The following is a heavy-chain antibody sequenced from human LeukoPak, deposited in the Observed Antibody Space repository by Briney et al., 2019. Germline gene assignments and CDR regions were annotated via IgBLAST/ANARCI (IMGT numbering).Heavy chain of an antibody. Sequence: GGSLRLSCAASGFTFSSYAMSWVRQAPGKGLEWVSAISGSGGSTFYADSVKGRFTISRDNSKNTLYLQMNSLRAEDTAVHYCASDTFYYGSGSEGDYWGQGTLVTVSS. CDR3: ASDTFYYGSGSEGDY. CDR1: GFTFSSYA. CDR2: ISGSGGST. V-gene: IGHV3-23*01. D-gene: IGHD3-10*01. J-gene: IGHJ4*02.